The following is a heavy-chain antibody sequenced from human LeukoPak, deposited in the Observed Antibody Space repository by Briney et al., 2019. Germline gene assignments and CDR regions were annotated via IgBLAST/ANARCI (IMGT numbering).Heavy chain of an antibody. D-gene: IGHD3-10*01. CDR2: ISYDGSNK. Sequence: GGSLRLSCAASGFTFSSYAMSWVRQAPGKGLEWVAVISYDGSNKYYADSVKGRFTISRDNSKNTLYLQMDSLRAEDTAVYYCARDQFDLPRYYFDYWGQGTLVTVSS. V-gene: IGHV3-30-3*01. J-gene: IGHJ4*02. CDR1: GFTFSSYA. CDR3: ARDQFDLPRYYFDY.